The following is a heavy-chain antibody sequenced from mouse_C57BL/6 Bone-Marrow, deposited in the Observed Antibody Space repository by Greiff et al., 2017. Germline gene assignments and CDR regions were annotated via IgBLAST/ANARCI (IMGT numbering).Heavy chain of an antibody. Sequence: VQLQEPGAELARPGTSVKLSCKASGYTFTSYWMHWVKQRPGQGLEWIGEIYPGSGSTNYNEKFKSKATLTVDTSSSTAYMQLSSLTSEDSAVYYCARWNYWGQGTTLTVSS. CDR2: IYPGSGST. CDR3: ARWNY. V-gene: IGHV1-55*01. CDR1: GYTFTSYW. J-gene: IGHJ2*01.